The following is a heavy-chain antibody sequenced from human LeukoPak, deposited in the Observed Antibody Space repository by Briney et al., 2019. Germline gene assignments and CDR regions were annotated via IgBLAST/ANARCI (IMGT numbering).Heavy chain of an antibody. J-gene: IGHJ4*02. V-gene: IGHV3-23*01. CDR1: GFTFSSYA. CDR2: ISGSGSST. CDR3: ANPRGSGYSEPLDY. Sequence: GGSLRLSCAASGFTFSSYAMSWVRQAPGKGLEWVSAISGSGSSTYYADSVKGRFTISRDNSKNTLYLQMTSLRAEDTAVYYCANPRGSGYSEPLDYWGQGTLVTVSS. D-gene: IGHD3-3*01.